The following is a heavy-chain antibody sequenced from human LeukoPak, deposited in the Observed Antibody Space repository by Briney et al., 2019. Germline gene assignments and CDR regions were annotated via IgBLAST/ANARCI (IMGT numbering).Heavy chain of an antibody. CDR1: GYTFTNYG. CDR2: ISTYIGNT. V-gene: IGHV1-18*01. D-gene: IGHD2-2*01. J-gene: IGHJ5*02. CDR3: ARGGYCSGTTCLFGDNWLDP. Sequence: GASVKVSCKASGYTFTNYGINWVRQAPGQGLEWMGWISTYIGNTNYAQTVQGRVTMTTDTSTNTAYMDRRSLTSDDTAVYYCARGGYCSGTTCLFGDNWLDPWGQGTLVTVSS.